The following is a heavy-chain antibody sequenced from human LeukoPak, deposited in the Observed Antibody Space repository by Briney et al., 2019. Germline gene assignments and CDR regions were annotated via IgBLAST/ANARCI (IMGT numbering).Heavy chain of an antibody. CDR1: GFTVSSSA. CDR2: IYSIGSA. CDR3: AIDFRLGGR. D-gene: IGHD3-3*01. J-gene: IGHJ4*02. V-gene: IGHV3-66*01. Sequence: GGSLRLSCVVSGFTVSSSAMSRVRQTPGKGLEWVAVIYSIGSAYYANSVRGRFTISRDNSKNTLYLQMDSLRVEDTAVYYCAIDFRLGGRWGQGTLVTVSS.